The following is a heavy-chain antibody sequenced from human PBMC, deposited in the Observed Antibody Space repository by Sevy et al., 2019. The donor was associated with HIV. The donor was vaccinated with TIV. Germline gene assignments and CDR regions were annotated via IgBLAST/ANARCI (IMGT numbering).Heavy chain of an antibody. CDR3: ARGVATTYYYHYGMDV. D-gene: IGHD5-12*01. V-gene: IGHV3-33*01. CDR1: GFTFSSNA. CDR2: IWYDESSK. J-gene: IGHJ6*02. Sequence: GGSLRLSCTASGFTFSSNAMYWVRQAPGKGLEWVAVIWYDESSKYHADSVKGRFTISRDNSKNTLYLQMNSLRAEDTAVYYCARGVATTYYYHYGMDVWGQGTTVTVSS.